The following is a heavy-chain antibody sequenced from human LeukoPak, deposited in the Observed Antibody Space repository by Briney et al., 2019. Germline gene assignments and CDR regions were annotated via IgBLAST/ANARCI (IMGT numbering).Heavy chain of an antibody. V-gene: IGHV1-2*02. D-gene: IGHD4-17*01. Sequence: ASVKVSCKASGYTFTGYYMHWVRQAPGQGLEWMGWINPNSGGTNYAQEFQGRVTMTRDTSINTAYMELSRLRSDDTAVYYCARDYGDYYFDYWGLGTLVTVSS. CDR3: ARDYGDYYFDY. CDR2: INPNSGGT. CDR1: GYTFTGYY. J-gene: IGHJ4*02.